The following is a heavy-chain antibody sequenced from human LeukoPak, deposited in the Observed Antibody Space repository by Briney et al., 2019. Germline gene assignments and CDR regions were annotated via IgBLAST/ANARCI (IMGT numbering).Heavy chain of an antibody. CDR2: IRYDGSNK. CDR3: AKGEMATIHFDY. J-gene: IGHJ4*02. V-gene: IGHV3-30*02. Sequence: GGSLRLSCAASGFTFSSYAMSWVRRAPGKGLEWVAFIRYDGSNKYYADSVKGRFTISRDNSKNTLYLQMNSLRAEDTAVYYCAKGEMATIHFDYWGQGTLVTVSP. D-gene: IGHD5-24*01. CDR1: GFTFSSYA.